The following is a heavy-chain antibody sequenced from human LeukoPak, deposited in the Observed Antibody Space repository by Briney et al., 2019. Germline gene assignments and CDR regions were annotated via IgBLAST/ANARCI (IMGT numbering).Heavy chain of an antibody. CDR2: INHSGST. CDR3: ARSVICSGGSCYYFDY. D-gene: IGHD2-15*01. CDR1: GGSFSGYY. Sequence: SETLSLTCAVYGGSFSGYYWSWVRQPPGKGLEWIGEINHSGSTNYNPSLKSRVTISVDTSKNQFSLKLSSVTAADTAVYYCARSVICSGGSCYYFDYWGQGTLVTVSS. J-gene: IGHJ4*02. V-gene: IGHV4-34*01.